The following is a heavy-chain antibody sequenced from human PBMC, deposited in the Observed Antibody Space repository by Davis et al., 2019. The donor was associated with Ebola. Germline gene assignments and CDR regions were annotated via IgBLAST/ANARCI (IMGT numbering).Heavy chain of an antibody. J-gene: IGHJ4*02. CDR1: GSTFSGSA. D-gene: IGHD6-13*01. CDR3: IAGTSVDY. Sequence: GGSLRLSCAASGSTFSGSAMHWVRQASGKGLEWVGRIRSKANSYATAYAASVKGRFTISRDDSKNTAYLQMNSLKTEDTAVYYCIAGTSVDYWGQGTLVTVSS. V-gene: IGHV3-73*01. CDR2: IRSKANSYAT.